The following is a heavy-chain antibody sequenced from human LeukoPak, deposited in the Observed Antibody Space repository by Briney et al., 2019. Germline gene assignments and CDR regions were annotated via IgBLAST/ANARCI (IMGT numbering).Heavy chain of an antibody. CDR3: ARVPGYFDWLLPNDY. CDR1: GYTFTSYG. CDR2: ISAYNGNT. V-gene: IGHV1-18*01. Sequence: ASVKVSCKASGYTFTSYGSSWVRQAPGQGLEWMGWISAYNGNTNYAQKLQGRVTMTTDTSTSTAYMELRSLRSDDTAVYYCARVPGYFDWLLPNDYWGQGTLVTVSS. J-gene: IGHJ4*02. D-gene: IGHD3-9*01.